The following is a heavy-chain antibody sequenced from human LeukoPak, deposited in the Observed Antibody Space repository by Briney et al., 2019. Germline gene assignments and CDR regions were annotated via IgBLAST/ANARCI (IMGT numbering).Heavy chain of an antibody. CDR3: ARGRPFWYDSSGYLGY. J-gene: IGHJ4*02. Sequence: EASVKVSCKASGYTFTSYGISWVRQAPGQGLEWMGWISAYNGNTNYAQKLQGRVTMTTDTSTSTAYMELRSLRSDDTAVYYCARGRPFWYDSSGYLGYWGQGTLVTVSS. D-gene: IGHD3-22*01. CDR1: GYTFTSYG. V-gene: IGHV1-18*01. CDR2: ISAYNGNT.